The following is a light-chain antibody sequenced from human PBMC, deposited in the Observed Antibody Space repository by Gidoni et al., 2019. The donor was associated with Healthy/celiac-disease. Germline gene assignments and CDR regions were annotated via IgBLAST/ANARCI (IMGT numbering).Light chain of an antibody. CDR1: QSVSSN. CDR3: HQYNNWPPYT. J-gene: IGKJ2*01. CDR2: GAS. V-gene: IGKV3-15*01. Sequence: EIVMKQSPATLSVSPGERATLSCRASQSVSSNLAWYQQNPGHAPRPLIYGASSRSTGIPARFSGSGSGTEFTLTISSLQSEDFAVYYCHQYNNWPPYTFGQGTKLEIK.